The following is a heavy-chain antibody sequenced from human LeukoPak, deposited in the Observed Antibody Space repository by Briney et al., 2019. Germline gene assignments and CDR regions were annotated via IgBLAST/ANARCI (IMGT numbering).Heavy chain of an antibody. CDR1: GFTFSSYW. CDR3: ARGYYDSSGIDAFDI. J-gene: IGHJ3*02. CDR2: VSSSSSTI. V-gene: IGHV3-48*01. D-gene: IGHD3-22*01. Sequence: GSLRLSCAASGFTFSSYWMSWVRQAPGKGLEWVSYVSSSSSTIYYADSVKGRFTISRDNAKNSLYLQMNSLRAEDTAVYYCARGYYDSSGIDAFDIWGQGTMVTVSS.